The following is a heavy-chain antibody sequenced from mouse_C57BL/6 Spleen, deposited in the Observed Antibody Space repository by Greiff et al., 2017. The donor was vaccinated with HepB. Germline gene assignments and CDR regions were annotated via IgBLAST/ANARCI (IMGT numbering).Heavy chain of an antibody. Sequence: EVQGVESGGGLVKPGGSLKLSCAASGFTFRDYGMHWVRQAPEKGLEWVAYISSGSSTIYYADTVKDRFTISRHNAKNTQVLQMTRLRAEDTAMYYCARPPYYSNYGYFDGWGTGTTFTVSS. V-gene: IGHV5-17*01. CDR2: ISSGSSTI. CDR3: ARPPYYSNYGYFDG. J-gene: IGHJ1*03. CDR1: GFTFRDYG. D-gene: IGHD2-5*01.